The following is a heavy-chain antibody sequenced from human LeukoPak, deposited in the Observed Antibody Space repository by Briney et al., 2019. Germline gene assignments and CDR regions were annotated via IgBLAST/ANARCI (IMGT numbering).Heavy chain of an antibody. CDR3: AREIGGWEDIVVVPENGPENWFDP. J-gene: IGHJ5*02. CDR1: GYTLTSYG. Sequence: GASVKVSCKASGYTLTSYGISWVRQAPGQGLEWMGWISAYNGNTNYAQKLQGRVTMTTNTSTSTAYMELRSLRSDDTAVYYCAREIGGWEDIVVVPENGPENWFDPWGQGTLVTVSS. CDR2: ISAYNGNT. V-gene: IGHV1-18*01. D-gene: IGHD2-2*01.